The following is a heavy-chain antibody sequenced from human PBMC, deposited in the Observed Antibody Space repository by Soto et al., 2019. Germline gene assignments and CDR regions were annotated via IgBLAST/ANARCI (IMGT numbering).Heavy chain of an antibody. CDR3: ARDRPGSYGFGTTYYYGMDV. CDR2: IGTAGDT. CDR1: GFTFSSYD. Sequence: EVRLVESGGGLVQPGGSLRLSCAASGFTFSSYDMHWVRQATGKGLEWVSAIGTAGDTYYPGSVKGRFTISRENAKNSLYLQMNSLRAEDTAVYYCARDRPGSYGFGTTYYYGMDVWGQGTTVTVSS. J-gene: IGHJ6*02. D-gene: IGHD5-18*01. V-gene: IGHV3-13*01.